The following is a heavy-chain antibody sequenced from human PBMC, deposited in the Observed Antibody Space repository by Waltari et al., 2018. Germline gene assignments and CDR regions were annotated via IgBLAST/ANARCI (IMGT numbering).Heavy chain of an antibody. CDR1: GFTVSSTY. CDR2: IYSGAEV. D-gene: IGHD3-10*01. Sequence: EVQLVESGGGLIQPGGSLSLSCAASGFTVSSTYLNWIRQAPGKGLEWVSGIYSGAEVHYGDSVKGRFTISRDKNKNTVDLQMNTLRIEDTAIYYCARDVAMGLFGIPDHHGWDVWGQGTTVIVSS. CDR3: ARDVAMGLFGIPDHHGWDV. V-gene: IGHV3-53*01. J-gene: IGHJ6*02.